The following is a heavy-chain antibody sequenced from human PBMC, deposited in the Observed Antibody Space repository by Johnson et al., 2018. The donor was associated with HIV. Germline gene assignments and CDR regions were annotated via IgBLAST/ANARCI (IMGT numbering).Heavy chain of an antibody. CDR1: GFTVSSNY. J-gene: IGHJ3*02. CDR2: IYSGGST. CDR3: AKDKDAFDI. V-gene: IGHV3-66*01. Sequence: EVQLVESGGGLVQPGGSLRLSCAASGFTVSSNYMSWVRQAPGKGLEWVSVIYSGGSTFYTDSVKGRFTISRDNSRNTLYLQMNSLRVEDTAVYYCAKDKDAFDIWGQGTMVTVSS.